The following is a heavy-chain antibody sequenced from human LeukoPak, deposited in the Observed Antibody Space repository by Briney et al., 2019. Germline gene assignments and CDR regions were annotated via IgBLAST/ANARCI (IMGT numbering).Heavy chain of an antibody. D-gene: IGHD4-17*01. CDR1: GGTFSSYA. CDR2: IIPIFGTA. V-gene: IGHV1-69*05. Sequence: EASVKVSCKASGGTFSSYAISWVRQAPGQGLEWMGGIIPIFGTANYAQKFQGRVTITTDESTSTAYMELSSLRSEDTAVYYCARTNDYGAYALLFWGQGTLVTVSS. J-gene: IGHJ4*02. CDR3: ARTNDYGAYALLF.